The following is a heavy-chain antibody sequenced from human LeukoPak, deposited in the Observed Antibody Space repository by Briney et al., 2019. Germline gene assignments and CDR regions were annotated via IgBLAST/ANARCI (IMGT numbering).Heavy chain of an antibody. J-gene: IGHJ3*02. CDR3: ARHARIQLWATTGAFDI. CDR2: IYYSGST. CDR1: GGSISSYY. D-gene: IGHD5-18*01. V-gene: IGHV4-59*08. Sequence: PSETLSLTCTVSGGSISSYYWSWIRQPPGKGLEWIGYIYYSGSTNYNPSLKRRVTLSVDTSENQFSLKLSSVTAADTAVYYGARHARIQLWATTGAFDIWGQGTTVTASS.